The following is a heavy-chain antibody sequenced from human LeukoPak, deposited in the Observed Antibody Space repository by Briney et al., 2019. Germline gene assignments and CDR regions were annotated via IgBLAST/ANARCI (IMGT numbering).Heavy chain of an antibody. D-gene: IGHD1-26*01. J-gene: IGHJ5*02. CDR1: GFTFSSYV. CDR3: AKETLLAWELLGCLKGPNWFET. Sequence: GGSLRLSRAPSGFTFSSYVIHWVRQPPPKGLEWVAFIRYDGSNKYYADSVKGRFTISRDNSKNTLYLKMNSLRGEDTAVYYCAKETLLAWELLGCLKGPNWFETWGQGTLVTVSS. V-gene: IGHV3-30*02. CDR2: IRYDGSNK.